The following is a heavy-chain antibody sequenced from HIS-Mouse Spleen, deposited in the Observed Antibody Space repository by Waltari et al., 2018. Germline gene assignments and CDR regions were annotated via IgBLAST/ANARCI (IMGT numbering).Heavy chain of an antibody. CDR3: ARGHDYSNYFDY. D-gene: IGHD4-4*01. J-gene: IGHJ4*02. V-gene: IGHV1-8*01. CDR2: MNPNSGNT. CDR1: GYTFTSYD. Sequence: QVQLVQFGAEVKKPGASVKVPCKASGYTFTSYDINWVGQANGQGLEWMGWMNPNSGNTGYAQKFQGRVTMTRNTSISTAYMELSSLRSEDTAVYYCARGHDYSNYFDYWGQGTLVTVSS.